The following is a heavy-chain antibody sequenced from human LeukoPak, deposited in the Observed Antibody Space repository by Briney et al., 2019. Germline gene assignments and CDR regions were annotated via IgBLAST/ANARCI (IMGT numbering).Heavy chain of an antibody. V-gene: IGHV3-23*01. CDR2: VSGSGGST. CDR3: ARNYYDSSGYYFPDY. Sequence: PGGSLRLSCAASGFTFSSYAMSWVRQAPGKGLEWVSAVSGSGGSTYYADSVKGRFTISRDNSKNTLYLQMNSLRAEDTAVYYCARNYYDSSGYYFPDYWGQGTLVTVSS. D-gene: IGHD3-22*01. CDR1: GFTFSSYA. J-gene: IGHJ4*02.